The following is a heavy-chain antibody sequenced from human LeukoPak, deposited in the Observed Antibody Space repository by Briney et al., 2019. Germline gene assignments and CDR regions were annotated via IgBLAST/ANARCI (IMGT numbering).Heavy chain of an antibody. CDR2: ISSSGSTI. CDR3: ARAHYYDSSGLDF. J-gene: IGHJ4*02. V-gene: IGHV3-48*03. CDR1: GFTFSSYE. Sequence: GGSLRLSCAASGFTFSSYEMNWVRQAAEKGLEWVSYISSSGSTIYYADSLKGRFTISRDNAKNSLYLQMNSLRAEDTAVYYCARAHYYDSSGLDFWGQGNLVTVSS. D-gene: IGHD3-22*01.